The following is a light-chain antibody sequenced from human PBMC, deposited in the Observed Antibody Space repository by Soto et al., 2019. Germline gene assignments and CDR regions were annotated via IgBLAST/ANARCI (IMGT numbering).Light chain of an antibody. V-gene: IGLV1-47*02. J-gene: IGLJ1*01. CDR2: LGD. CDR1: TSNIGTFY. Sequence: QSVLTQPPSASWTPGQTVTISCSGSTSNIGTFYVYWYQHLPGTAHKLLIYLGDQRASGVSDRFSGSKSGTSASLAINGLRSDDEADYYWAAWDDNLNAYVFGSGTKVTVL. CDR3: AAWDDNLNAYV.